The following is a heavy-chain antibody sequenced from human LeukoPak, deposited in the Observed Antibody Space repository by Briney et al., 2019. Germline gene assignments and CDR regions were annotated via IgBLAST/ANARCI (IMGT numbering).Heavy chain of an antibody. CDR1: GFTFSSYW. J-gene: IGHJ6*02. Sequence: PGGSLRLSCAASGFTFSSYWLSWVRQAPGKGLEWVASIKQDGGEQFYVDSVRGRFTISRDNAKNSLYLQMNSLRAEDTAVYYCARLNHPGVYFDWLGLSGYGMDVWGQGTTVTVSS. V-gene: IGHV3-7*05. CDR3: ARLNHPGVYFDWLGLSGYGMDV. CDR2: IKQDGGEQ. D-gene: IGHD3-9*01.